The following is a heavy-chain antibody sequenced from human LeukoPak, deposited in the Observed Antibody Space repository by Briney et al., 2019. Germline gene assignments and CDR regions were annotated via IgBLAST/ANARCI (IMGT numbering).Heavy chain of an antibody. CDR2: IYYSGST. CDR3: ARVLWNWFDP. CDR1: GGSISSYY. V-gene: IGHV4-59*01. J-gene: IGHJ5*02. Sequence: SETLSLTCTVSGGSISSYYWSWIRQPPGKGLEWIGYIYYSGSTNYNPSLKGRVTISVDTSKNQFSPKLSSVTAADTAVYYCARVLWNWFDPWGQGTLVTVSS.